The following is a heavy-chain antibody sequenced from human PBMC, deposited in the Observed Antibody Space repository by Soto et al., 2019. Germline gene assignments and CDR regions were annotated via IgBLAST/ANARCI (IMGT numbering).Heavy chain of an antibody. CDR2: IKPDGSEK. D-gene: IGHD2-2*01. CDR3: VRGQSTFFH. J-gene: IGHJ4*02. Sequence: VQLVESGGGLVQPGGSLRLSCAASGFSLSNYWMTWVRQAPGKGLEWVANIKPDGSEKNLVDSVRGRFTISRDNIENSLYLQMNSLRVEDTAVYYCVRGQSTFFHWGQGTLVTASS. V-gene: IGHV3-7*05. CDR1: GFSLSNYW.